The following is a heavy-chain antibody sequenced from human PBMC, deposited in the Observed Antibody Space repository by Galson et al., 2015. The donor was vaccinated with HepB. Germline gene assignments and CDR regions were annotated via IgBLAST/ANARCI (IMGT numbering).Heavy chain of an antibody. CDR1: GFTFSSYG. CDR3: ARERIGTAAGGDAFDI. CDR2: IWYDGSNK. J-gene: IGHJ3*02. V-gene: IGHV3-33*01. D-gene: IGHD6-13*01. Sequence: SLRLSCAASGFTFSSYGMHWVRQAPGKGLEWVAVIWYDGSNKYYADSVKGRFTIYRDNSKNTLYLQMNSLRVEDTAVYYCARERIGTAAGGDAFDIWGQGTMVTVSS.